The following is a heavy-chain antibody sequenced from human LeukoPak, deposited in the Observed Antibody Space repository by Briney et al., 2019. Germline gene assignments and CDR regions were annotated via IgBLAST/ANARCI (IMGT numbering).Heavy chain of an antibody. D-gene: IGHD3-22*01. CDR3: AREGSDYYDSSGYSVGNWFDP. Sequence: ASVKVSCKASGYTFTGYYMHWVRQAPGQGVEWMGWINPNSGGTNYAQKFQGRVTMTRDTSISTAYMELSRLRSDDTAVYYCAREGSDYYDSSGYSVGNWFDPWGQGTLVTVSS. V-gene: IGHV1-2*02. CDR2: INPNSGGT. J-gene: IGHJ5*02. CDR1: GYTFTGYY.